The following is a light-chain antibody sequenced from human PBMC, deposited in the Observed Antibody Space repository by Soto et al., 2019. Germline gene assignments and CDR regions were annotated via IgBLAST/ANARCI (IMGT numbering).Light chain of an antibody. J-gene: IGKJ1*01. CDR1: QSVRGN. CDR3: QQHRTT. Sequence: EIVWTQSPGTLSLSPGERATLSCRASQSVRGNLAWYQQKPGQSPRLLIYGASSRATGIPARFSGSGSGTDFTLTISRLEPEDSAVYYCQQHRTTFGQGTKVDIK. V-gene: IGKV3-20*01. CDR2: GAS.